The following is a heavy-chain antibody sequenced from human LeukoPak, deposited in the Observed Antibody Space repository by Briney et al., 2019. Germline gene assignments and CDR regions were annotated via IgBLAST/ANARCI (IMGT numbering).Heavy chain of an antibody. D-gene: IGHD3-22*01. V-gene: IGHV4-59*01. CDR2: IYYSGST. Sequence: SETLSLTCTVSGVSISSYYWSWIRQPPGKGLEWIGYIYYSGSTNYNPSLKSRVTISVDTSKNQFSLKLSSVTAADTAVYYCARDLIYYDSSGYHNDAFDIWGQGTMVTVSS. CDR3: ARDLIYYDSSGYHNDAFDI. J-gene: IGHJ3*02. CDR1: GVSISSYY.